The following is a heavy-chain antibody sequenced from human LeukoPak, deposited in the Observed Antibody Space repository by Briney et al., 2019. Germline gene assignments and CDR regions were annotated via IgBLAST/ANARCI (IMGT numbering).Heavy chain of an antibody. J-gene: IGHJ3*02. CDR1: PYIFTSSW. Sequence: PEESPKITRMGSPYIFTSSWIGCMRQIPGKSLEWMASINLRNYDTRYSPTFQGQVTISADKSISTAYVQWSSLKASDTAMYYCARLFDSTVFHIWGQGTMVTVSS. D-gene: IGHD3-22*01. CDR2: INLRNYDT. CDR3: ARLFDSTVFHI. V-gene: IGHV5-51*01.